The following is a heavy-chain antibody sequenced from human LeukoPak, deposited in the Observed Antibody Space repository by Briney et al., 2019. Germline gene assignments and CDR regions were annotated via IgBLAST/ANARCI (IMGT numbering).Heavy chain of an antibody. CDR2: IIPIFGIA. J-gene: IGHJ6*02. V-gene: IGHV1-69*13. Sequence: GASVKVSCKASGGTFSSYAISWVRQAPGQGLEWMGGIIPIFGIANYAQKFQGRVTITADGSTSTAYMELSSLRSEDTAVYYCARMYSGSPDYYYYYGMDAWGQGTTVTVSS. CDR3: ARMYSGSPDYYYYYGMDA. CDR1: GGTFSSYA. D-gene: IGHD1-26*01.